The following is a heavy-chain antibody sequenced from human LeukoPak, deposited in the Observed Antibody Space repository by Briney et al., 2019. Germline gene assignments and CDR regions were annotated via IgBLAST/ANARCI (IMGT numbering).Heavy chain of an antibody. Sequence: PSETLSLTCTVSGGSISSYYWSWIRQPPGKGLEWIGYIYYSGSTNYNPSLKGRVTISVDTSKNQFSLKLSSVTAADTAVYYCARQSRLSLPFDYWGQGTLVTVSS. V-gene: IGHV4-59*08. D-gene: IGHD6-25*01. CDR2: IYYSGST. CDR1: GGSISSYY. CDR3: ARQSRLSLPFDY. J-gene: IGHJ4*02.